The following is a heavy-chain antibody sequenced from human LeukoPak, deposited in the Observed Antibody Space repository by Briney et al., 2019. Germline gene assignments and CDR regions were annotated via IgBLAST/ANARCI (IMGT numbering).Heavy chain of an antibody. Sequence: GGSLRLSCAASGFTFSSYSMNWVRQAPGKGLEWVSGISWNSGSIGYADSVKGRFTISRDNAKNSLYLQMNSLRAEDTALYYCAKVKFSSGWPIFDYWGQGTLVTVSS. CDR2: ISWNSGSI. J-gene: IGHJ4*02. CDR3: AKVKFSSGWPIFDY. D-gene: IGHD6-19*01. V-gene: IGHV3-9*01. CDR1: GFTFSSYS.